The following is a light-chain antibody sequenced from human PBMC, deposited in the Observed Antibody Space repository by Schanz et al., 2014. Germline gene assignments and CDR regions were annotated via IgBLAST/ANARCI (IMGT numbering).Light chain of an antibody. CDR2: DNN. V-gene: IGLV1-40*01. J-gene: IGLJ3*02. Sequence: QSVLTQPPSVSGAPGQRVTISCTGSSSNIGAGYVVHWYQHLPGTAPKLLIYDNNNWPSGVPDRFSGSKSGTSASLAITGLQAEDEADYYCNSYAGSNNWVFGGGTKLTVL. CDR1: SSNIGAGYV. CDR3: NSYAGSNNWV.